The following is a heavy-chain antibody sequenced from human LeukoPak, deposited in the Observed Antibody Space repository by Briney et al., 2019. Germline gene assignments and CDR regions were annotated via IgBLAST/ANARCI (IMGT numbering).Heavy chain of an antibody. Sequence: PSETLSLTCTVSGGSISSYYWSWIRQPPGKGLEWIGYIYYSGSTNYNPSLKSRVTISVDTSKNQFSLKLSSVTAADTAVYYCARVYGGSALDYWGQGTLVTVSS. CDR1: GGSISSYY. D-gene: IGHD3-16*01. J-gene: IGHJ4*02. CDR2: IYYSGST. V-gene: IGHV4-59*01. CDR3: ARVYGGSALDY.